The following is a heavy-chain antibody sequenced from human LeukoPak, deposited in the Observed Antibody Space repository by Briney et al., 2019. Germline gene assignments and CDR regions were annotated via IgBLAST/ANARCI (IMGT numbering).Heavy chain of an antibody. V-gene: IGHV3-23*01. Sequence: PGGSLRLSCVVSGFTFSSCAMSWVRQAPGKGLEWLSGISGSGGTTYYADSVKGRFTISRDNSKNTLYLQMNSLRAEDSAVYYCAKKEDYGGKSGWFDPWGQGTLVTVSS. J-gene: IGHJ5*02. CDR1: GFTFSSCA. CDR2: ISGSGGTT. D-gene: IGHD4-23*01. CDR3: AKKEDYGGKSGWFDP.